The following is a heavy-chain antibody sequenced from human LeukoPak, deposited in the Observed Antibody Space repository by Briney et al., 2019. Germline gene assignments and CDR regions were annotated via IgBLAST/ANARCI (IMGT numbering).Heavy chain of an antibody. J-gene: IGHJ4*02. Sequence: SETLSLTCTVSGGSVSSGTYYWSWIRQPPGKGLEWIGYTDYIGNTNYNPSLKSRVTISVGTSKNQFSLKLTSVTAADTAVYYCARTVLAAASVFDYWGQGTLVTVSS. CDR1: GGSVSSGTYY. D-gene: IGHD6-25*01. CDR2: TDYIGNT. CDR3: ARTVLAAASVFDY. V-gene: IGHV4-61*01.